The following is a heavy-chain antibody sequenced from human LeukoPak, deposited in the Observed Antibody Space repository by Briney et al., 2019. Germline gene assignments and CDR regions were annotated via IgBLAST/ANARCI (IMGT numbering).Heavy chain of an antibody. CDR3: ARDFMYSSSCTGC. V-gene: IGHV3-74*01. CDR1: GFTFSNYW. CDR2: INGDGSST. J-gene: IGHJ4*02. Sequence: PGGSLRLSCAASGFTFSNYWMHWVRQAPGKGLVWVSRINGDGSSTSYADSVKGRFTISRDNAKNTLHLQMNSLRAEDTAMYYCARDFMYSSSCTGCWGQGTLVTVSS. D-gene: IGHD6-13*01.